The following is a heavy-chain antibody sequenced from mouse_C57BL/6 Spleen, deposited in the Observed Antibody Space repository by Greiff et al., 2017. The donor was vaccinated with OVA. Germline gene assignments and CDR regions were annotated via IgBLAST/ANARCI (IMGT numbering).Heavy chain of an antibody. Sequence: QVQLQQSGTELVKPGASVKLSCKASGYTFTSYWMHWVKQRPGQGLEWLGNINPSNGGTNYNEKFKSKATLTVDKSSSTAYMQLSSLTSEDSAVYYCASPQRSNVYYCAVGYWGQGTSVTVSS. CDR2: INPSNGGT. V-gene: IGHV1-53*01. CDR1: GYTFTSYW. J-gene: IGHJ4*01. D-gene: IGHD2-5*01. CDR3: ASPQRSNVYYCAVGY.